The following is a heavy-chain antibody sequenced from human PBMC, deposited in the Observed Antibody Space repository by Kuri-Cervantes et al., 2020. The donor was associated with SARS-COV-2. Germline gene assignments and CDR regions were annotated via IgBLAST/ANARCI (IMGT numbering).Heavy chain of an antibody. CDR1: GYTFTSYD. CDR3: ARDWNYLALSGDAFDI. Sequence: ASVKVSCKASGYTFTSYDINWVRQATGQGLEWMGWMNPNSGNTGYAQKFQGRVTITRNTSISTAYMELSSLRSEDTAVYYCARDWNYLALSGDAFDIWGQGTMVTVSS. CDR2: MNPNSGNT. D-gene: IGHD1-7*01. V-gene: IGHV1-8*03. J-gene: IGHJ3*02.